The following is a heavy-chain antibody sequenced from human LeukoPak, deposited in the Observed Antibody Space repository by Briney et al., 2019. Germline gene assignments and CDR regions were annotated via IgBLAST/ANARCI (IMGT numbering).Heavy chain of an antibody. J-gene: IGHJ4*02. CDR1: GYTFTAYY. Sequence: ASVKVSCKASGYTFTAYYLHWVRQAPGQGLEWMGIINPSGGSTSYAQKFQGRVTMTRDMSTSTVYMELSSLRSEDTAVYYCASLLRGGSLAFDYWGQGTLVTVSS. CDR2: INPSGGST. D-gene: IGHD2-15*01. V-gene: IGHV1-46*01. CDR3: ASLLRGGSLAFDY.